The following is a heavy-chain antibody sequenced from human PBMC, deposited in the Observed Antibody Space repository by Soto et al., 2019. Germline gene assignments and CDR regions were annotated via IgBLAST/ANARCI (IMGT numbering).Heavy chain of an antibody. CDR2: IYYSGTT. V-gene: IGHV4-28*01. CDR3: ARREIQGPIDY. CDR1: GYSISSSNW. Sequence: QVQLQESGPGLVKPSDTLSLTCAVSGYSISSSNWWGWIRQPPGKGLEWIGYIYYSGTTYYNPSLQSRVTMSVDTSKDQFSLKLTSVTAVDTAVYYCARREIQGPIDYWGQGTLVTVSS. J-gene: IGHJ4*02. D-gene: IGHD1-26*01.